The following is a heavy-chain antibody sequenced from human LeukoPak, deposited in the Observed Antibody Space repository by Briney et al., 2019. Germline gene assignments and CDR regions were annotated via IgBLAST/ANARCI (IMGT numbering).Heavy chain of an antibody. CDR1: GYTFTGYY. CDR2: INPNSGGT. CDR3: ARVDSEYCSSTSCYKWFDP. Sequence: ASVNVSCKASGYTFTGYYIYWVRQAPGQGLEWMGWINPNSGGTNYAQKFQGRVAMTRDTSVNTAYMELSRLRSDDTAVYYCARVDSEYCSSTSCYKWFDPWGQGTLVTVSS. D-gene: IGHD2-2*02. V-gene: IGHV1-2*02. J-gene: IGHJ5*02.